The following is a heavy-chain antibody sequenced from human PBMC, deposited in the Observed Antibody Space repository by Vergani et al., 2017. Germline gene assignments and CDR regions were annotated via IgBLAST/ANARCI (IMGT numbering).Heavy chain of an antibody. CDR3: ARGGRMVRGGINWFDP. Sequence: QVQLQQWGAGLLKPSETLSLTCAVYGGSFSGYYWSWIRQPPGKGLEWIGEINHSGSTNYNPSLKSRVTISVDTSKNQFSLKLSSVTAADTAVYYCARGGRMVRGGINWFDPWGQGTLVTVSS. CDR2: INHSGST. J-gene: IGHJ5*02. V-gene: IGHV4-34*01. CDR1: GGSFSGYY. D-gene: IGHD3-10*01.